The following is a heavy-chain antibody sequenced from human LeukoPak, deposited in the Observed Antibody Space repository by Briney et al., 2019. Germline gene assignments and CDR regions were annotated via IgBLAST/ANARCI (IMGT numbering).Heavy chain of an antibody. CDR1: GGSISDSSYY. D-gene: IGHD4-17*01. CDR3: ARGEGHDYGDYGWYFDL. V-gene: IGHV4-39*07. Sequence: SETLSLTCTVSGGSISDSSYYWGWIRQPPGKGLEWIASIYYSGSTYYTPSLKSRVTISVDRSKNQFSLKLSSVTAADTAVYYCARGEGHDYGDYGWYFDLWGRGTLVTVSS. J-gene: IGHJ2*01. CDR2: IYYSGST.